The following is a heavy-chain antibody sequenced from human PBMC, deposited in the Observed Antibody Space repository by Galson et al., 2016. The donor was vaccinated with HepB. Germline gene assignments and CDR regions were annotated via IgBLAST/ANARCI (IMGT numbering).Heavy chain of an antibody. V-gene: IGHV5-51*01. D-gene: IGHD1-26*01. J-gene: IGHJ4*02. CDR1: GYSFTSYW. CDR2: IYPGDSET. Sequence: QSGAEVKKPGESLKISCQSSGYSFTSYWIAWVRQKPGKGLEWMGIIYPGDSETRYSPSFQGQVTISADKSITTAYLQWTSLKASDTAVYYCANMGPFGGAPPDYVDGWGQGNLGTVAS. CDR3: ANMGPFGGAPPDYVDG.